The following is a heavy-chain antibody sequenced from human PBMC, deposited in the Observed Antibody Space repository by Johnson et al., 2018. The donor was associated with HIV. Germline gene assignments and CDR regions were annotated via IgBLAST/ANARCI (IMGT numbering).Heavy chain of an antibody. Sequence: QLVESGGGVVQPGRSLRLSCAASGFTFSSYGMHWVRQAPGKGLEWVAVISYDGSNKYYADSVKGRFTISRDNSKNTLYLQMNSLRADDTAVYYCARLPSGYSRDGFNIWGQGTMVTVSS. CDR3: ARLPSGYSRDGFNI. V-gene: IGHV3-30*03. D-gene: IGHD5-18*01. J-gene: IGHJ3*02. CDR1: GFTFSSYG. CDR2: ISYDGSNK.